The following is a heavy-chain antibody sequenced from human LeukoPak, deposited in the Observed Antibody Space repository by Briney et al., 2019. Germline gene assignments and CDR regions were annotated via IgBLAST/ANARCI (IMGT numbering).Heavy chain of an antibody. CDR1: GYTFTLHY. V-gene: IGHV1-2*02. CDR2: INTNNGGT. Sequence: GASETVPLTASGYTFTLHYMHWVGQAPGQGREWMGWINTNNGGTNYAQKFQGRVTMTSDMSISTAYMELSRLRSDYTAVYYCARGYALYSGRYIDFDYWGQGTLVTVSS. CDR3: ARGYALYSGRYIDFDY. D-gene: IGHD1-26*01. J-gene: IGHJ4*02.